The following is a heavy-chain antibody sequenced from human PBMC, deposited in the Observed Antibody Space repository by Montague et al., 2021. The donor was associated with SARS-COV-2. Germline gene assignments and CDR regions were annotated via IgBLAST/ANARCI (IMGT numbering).Heavy chain of an antibody. J-gene: IGHJ6*02. CDR3: ARIPPFGDYHMDV. Sequence: TLSLTCSVSGDSLTYFYWNWICQPQGTALERLASIDWDDDKYYRTSLKTRLTISKDTSTKQVVLTMTNMDPVDTDTYYCARIPPFGDYHMDVWGQGTTVTVSS. CDR2: IDWDDDK. CDR1: GDSLTYFYW. V-gene: IGHV2-70*11. D-gene: IGHD3-16*01.